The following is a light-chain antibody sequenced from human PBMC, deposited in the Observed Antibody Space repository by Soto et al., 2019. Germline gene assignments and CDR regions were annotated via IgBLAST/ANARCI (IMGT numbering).Light chain of an antibody. Sequence: QSVLTQPPSASGSPGQSVTISCTGTSSDVGGYNYVSWYQQHPGKAPKLMIYEVSKRPSGVPDRFSGSKSGNTASLTVSGLQAEDEDDYYCSSYACSNNLVFGGGTKLTVL. J-gene: IGLJ2*01. V-gene: IGLV2-8*01. CDR3: SSYACSNNLV. CDR1: SSDVGGYNY. CDR2: EVS.